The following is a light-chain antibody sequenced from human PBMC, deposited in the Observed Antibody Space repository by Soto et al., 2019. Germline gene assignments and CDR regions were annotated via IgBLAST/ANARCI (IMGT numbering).Light chain of an antibody. CDR3: QQYGCSPLT. V-gene: IGKV3-20*01. Sequence: EIVLTQSPGTRSLSPGERATLSCRASQSVSSSYLAWYQHKPGQAPRLLIYCASSRATGIPDRFSGSGPGTDFPLTISRLEPDDFAVYYCQQYGCSPLTVRRGTRLEIK. CDR1: QSVSSSY. J-gene: IGKJ2*01. CDR2: CAS.